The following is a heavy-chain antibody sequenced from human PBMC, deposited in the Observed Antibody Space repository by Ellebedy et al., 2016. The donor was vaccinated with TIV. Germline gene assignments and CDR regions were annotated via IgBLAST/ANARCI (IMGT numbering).Heavy chain of an antibody. CDR3: LMYGDYVFGLDY. CDR1: GGTFGTSA. D-gene: IGHD4-17*01. Sequence: SVKVSXXASGGTFGTSAISWVRQAPGQGLEWLGGVMPVFGSTKYAQNFQDRVTITAHESTGTAYMELSSLRSDDTAVYYCLMYGDYVFGLDYWGQGTLVTVSS. V-gene: IGHV1-69*13. J-gene: IGHJ4*02. CDR2: VMPVFGST.